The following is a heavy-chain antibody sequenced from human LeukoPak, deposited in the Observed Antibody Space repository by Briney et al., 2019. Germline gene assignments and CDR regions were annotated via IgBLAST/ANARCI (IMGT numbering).Heavy chain of an antibody. CDR2: ISGSGGST. CDR3: AKDPSSGWYFDY. V-gene: IGHV3-23*01. D-gene: IGHD6-19*01. CDR1: GFTFSSYA. J-gene: IGHJ4*02. Sequence: GGSLRLSCAASGFTFSSYAMSWVRRAPGKGLEWVSAISGSGGSTYYADSVKGRFTISRDNSKNTLYLQMNSLRAEDTAVYYCAKDPSSGWYFDYWGQGTLVTVSS.